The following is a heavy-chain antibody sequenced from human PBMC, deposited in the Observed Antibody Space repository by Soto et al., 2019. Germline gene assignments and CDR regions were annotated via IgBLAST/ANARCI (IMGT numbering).Heavy chain of an antibody. D-gene: IGHD2-2*01. J-gene: IGHJ3*02. CDR1: GYTFTSYG. CDR3: ARLCTSCYSFAFDI. Sequence: ASVKVSCKASGYTFTSYGISWVRQAPGQGLEWMGWMSPYNGNTNYAQKFQGRVTMTTNTSTSTAYMELSSLRSEDTAVYYCARLCTSCYSFAFDIWGQGTMVTVSS. CDR2: MSPYNGNT. V-gene: IGHV1-18*01.